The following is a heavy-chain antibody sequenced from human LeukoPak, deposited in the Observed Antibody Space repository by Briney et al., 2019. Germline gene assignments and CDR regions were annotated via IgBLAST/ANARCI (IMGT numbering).Heavy chain of an antibody. CDR3: VRDAQFAFDI. V-gene: IGHV3-48*01. CDR2: IRSGGDNI. J-gene: IGHJ3*02. D-gene: IGHD5-24*01. CDR1: GFTFSSDP. Sequence: TGGSLRLPCATSGFTFSSDPMNWVRHAPGKGREWVSHIRSGGDNIHYADSVRGRFTISRDNAKNSLYLQMNSLRVEDTAVYFCVRDAQFAFDIWGQGAMVTVSS.